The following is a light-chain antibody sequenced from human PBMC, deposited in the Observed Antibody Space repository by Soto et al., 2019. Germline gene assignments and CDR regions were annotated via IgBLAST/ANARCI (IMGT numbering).Light chain of an antibody. CDR3: CSYTSTNTLV. J-gene: IGLJ2*01. V-gene: IGLV2-23*02. Sequence: QSALTQPASVSGSPGQSITISCTGTSSDVGSYDLVSWYQQRPGRAPRLMIFEVAKRPSGISTRFSGSKSGNTASLTISGLQAVDEADYVCCSYTSTNTLVFGGGTKLTVL. CDR2: EVA. CDR1: SSDVGSYDL.